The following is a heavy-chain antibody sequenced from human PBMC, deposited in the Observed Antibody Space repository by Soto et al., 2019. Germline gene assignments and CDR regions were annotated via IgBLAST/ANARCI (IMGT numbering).Heavy chain of an antibody. CDR1: GFTFSNYY. Sequence: GGARRRSWAASGFTFSNYYMSWIRQAPGKGLEWVSYISMSGSTIYYADSVKGRFTISRDNAKNSLYLQMNSLRAEDTAVYYCARTRRDYDYVWGSYRALVWGQGTLVTVSS. CDR3: ARTRRDYDYVWGSYRALV. V-gene: IGHV3-11*01. CDR2: ISMSGSTI. J-gene: IGHJ4*02. D-gene: IGHD3-16*02.